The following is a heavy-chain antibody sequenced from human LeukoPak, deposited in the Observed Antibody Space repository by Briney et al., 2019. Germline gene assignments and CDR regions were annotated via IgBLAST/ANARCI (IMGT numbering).Heavy chain of an antibody. CDR1: GYTFTSYG. D-gene: IGHD4-17*01. V-gene: IGHV1-69*13. CDR3: ARGRATVTPYYYYMDV. Sequence: EASVKVSCKASGYTFTSYGISWVRQAPGQGLEWMGGIIPIFGTANYAQKFQGRVTITADESTSTAYMELSSLRSEDTAVYYCARGRATVTPYYYYMDVWGKGTTVTIS. J-gene: IGHJ6*03. CDR2: IIPIFGTA.